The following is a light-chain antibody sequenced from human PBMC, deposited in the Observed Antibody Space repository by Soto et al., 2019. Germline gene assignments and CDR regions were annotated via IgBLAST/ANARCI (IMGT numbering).Light chain of an antibody. CDR1: SSNIGAGYD. CDR3: LSYDSRRSRAV. Sequence: QSVLTQPPSVSGAPGQRVTISFTGSSSNIGAGYDVHWYQQLPGTAPKLLVYGNSNRPSGVPDRFSGSKAGTSASLAITGLKAEDEADYYCLSYDSRRSRAVFGTGTKLTAL. V-gene: IGLV1-40*01. CDR2: GNS. J-gene: IGLJ1*01.